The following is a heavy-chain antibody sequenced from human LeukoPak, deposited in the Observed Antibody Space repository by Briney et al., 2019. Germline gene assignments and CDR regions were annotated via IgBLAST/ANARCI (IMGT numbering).Heavy chain of an antibody. CDR1: GFTFSSYS. J-gene: IGHJ5*02. Sequence: GGSLRLSCAASGFTFSSYSMIWVRQAPGKGLEWVSYISSSSSTIYYADSVKGRFTISRDNAKNSLYLQMNSLRAEDTAVYYCASHVYCSGGSCRNWFDPWGQGTLVTVSS. CDR3: ASHVYCSGGSCRNWFDP. V-gene: IGHV3-48*04. D-gene: IGHD2-15*01. CDR2: ISSSSSTI.